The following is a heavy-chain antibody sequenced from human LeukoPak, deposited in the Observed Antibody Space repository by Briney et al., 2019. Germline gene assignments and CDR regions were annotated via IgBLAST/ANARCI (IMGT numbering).Heavy chain of an antibody. CDR2: IYPSGTT. V-gene: IGHV4-4*07. CDR1: GGSLSSYY. J-gene: IGHJ4*02. CDR3: ARDLLENGYASSIAY. D-gene: IGHD5-12*01. Sequence: SETLSLTCSVSGGSLSSYYWSWIRQSAGKGLEWIGRIYPSGTTNYNPSLKSRVTMSVDSSKNQFSLKLSSVTAADTAVYYCARDLLENGYASSIAYWGQGTLVTVSS.